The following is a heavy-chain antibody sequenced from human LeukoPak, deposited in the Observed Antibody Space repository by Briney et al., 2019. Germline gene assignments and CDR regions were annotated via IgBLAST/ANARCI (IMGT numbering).Heavy chain of an antibody. J-gene: IGHJ4*02. CDR1: GGSISSHTDY. CDR3: ARHDAAAVVEY. Sequence: SVTLSLTRTVYGGSISSHTDYWGWLRQAPGKGLEWIGSIYYSGNTYYNPSLKSRVTISVDTSKNQFSLELRSVIAAVYYCARHDAAAVVEYWGQGTLVTVSS. V-gene: IGHV4-39*01. CDR2: IYYSGNT. D-gene: IGHD6-19*01.